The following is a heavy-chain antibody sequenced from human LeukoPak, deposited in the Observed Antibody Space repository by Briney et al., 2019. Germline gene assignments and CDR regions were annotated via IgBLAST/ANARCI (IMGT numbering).Heavy chain of an antibody. CDR2: SYPGDSDT. Sequence: GESLQISCTGSGYSFTNYWIGWVRQMPGKGLEWMGISYPGDSDTRYSPSFQGQVTISADKSINTAYLQWSSLKASDTAIYYCARHFRENSGYYRSLDYWGQGTLVTVSS. CDR1: GYSFTNYW. V-gene: IGHV5-51*01. J-gene: IGHJ4*02. CDR3: ARHFRENSGYYRSLDY. D-gene: IGHD3-22*01.